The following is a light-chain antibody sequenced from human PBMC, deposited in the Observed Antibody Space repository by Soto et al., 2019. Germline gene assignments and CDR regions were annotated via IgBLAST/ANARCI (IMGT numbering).Light chain of an antibody. J-gene: IGLJ3*02. CDR2: GTT. CDR1: SANIGAGYD. Sequence: QSVLTQPPSVSGAPGQRVTISCTGSSANIGAGYDVHWYQRLPGTAPKLLIYGTTDRPSGVPDRFSGSKSGTSASLAITGLQAEDEADYYCSSYTAYTTLWVFGGGTKLTVL. CDR3: SSYTAYTTLWV. V-gene: IGLV1-40*01.